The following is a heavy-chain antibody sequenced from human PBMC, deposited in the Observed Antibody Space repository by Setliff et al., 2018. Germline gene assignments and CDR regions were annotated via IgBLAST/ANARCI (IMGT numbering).Heavy chain of an antibody. CDR1: GFTFSTYW. CDR3: AKNQYSFAPVGPFDY. V-gene: IGHV3-7*03. J-gene: IGHJ4*02. CDR2: IKQDGSEK. Sequence: HPGGSLRLSCVASGFTFSTYWMTWVRQAPGKGLEWVANIKQDGSEKYYVDSVKGRFTISRDNAKNSLYLQMNSLRAEDTAVYYCAKNQYSFAPVGPFDYWGQGTLVTVSS. D-gene: IGHD5-18*01.